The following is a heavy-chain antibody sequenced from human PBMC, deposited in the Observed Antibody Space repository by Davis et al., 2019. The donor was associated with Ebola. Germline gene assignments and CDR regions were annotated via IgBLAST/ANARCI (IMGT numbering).Heavy chain of an antibody. Sequence: PGGSLRLSCVASGFTFNKYAMIWVRQAPGKGLEWVSTITGRDGEAYYADSVKGRFSISRDNSKSTVFLLMNGLRVEDTAVYFCAKHPRSAFKAPYFDYWGLGTLVTVSS. CDR3: AKHPRSAFKAPYFDY. CDR2: ITGRDGEA. V-gene: IGHV3-23*01. CDR1: GFTFNKYA. D-gene: IGHD3-3*01. J-gene: IGHJ4*02.